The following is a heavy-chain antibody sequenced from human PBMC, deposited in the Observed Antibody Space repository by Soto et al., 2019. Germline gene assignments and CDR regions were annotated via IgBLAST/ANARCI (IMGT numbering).Heavy chain of an antibody. J-gene: IGHJ5*02. CDR1: GGTFSSYA. Sequence: QVQLVQSGAEVKKPGSSVKVSCKASGGTFSSYAISWVRQAPGQGLEWMGGIIPIFGTANYAQKFQGRVTITADESTSTAYMELSSLRSEDTAVYYCARAPHTPSSRSWYLWFDPWGQGTLVTVSS. CDR2: IIPIFGTA. CDR3: ARAPHTPSSRSWYLWFDP. D-gene: IGHD6-13*01. V-gene: IGHV1-69*12.